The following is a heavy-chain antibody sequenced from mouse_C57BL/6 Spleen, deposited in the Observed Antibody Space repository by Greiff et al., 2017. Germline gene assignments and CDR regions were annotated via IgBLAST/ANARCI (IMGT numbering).Heavy chain of an antibody. CDR2: ISYDGSN. J-gene: IGHJ3*01. CDR3: AREGDYYGSSFAY. D-gene: IGHD1-1*01. V-gene: IGHV3-6*01. Sequence: DVQLQESGPGLVKPSQSLSLTCSVTGYSITSGYYWNWIRQFPGNKLEWMGYISYDGSNNYNPSLKNRISITRDTSKNQFFLKLNSVTTEDTATYYWAREGDYYGSSFAYWGQGTLVTVSA. CDR1: GYSITSGYY.